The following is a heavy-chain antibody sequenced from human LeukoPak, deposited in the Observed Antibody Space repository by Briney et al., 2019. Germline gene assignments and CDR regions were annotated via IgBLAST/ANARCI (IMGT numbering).Heavy chain of an antibody. D-gene: IGHD3-10*01. V-gene: IGHV4-4*09. J-gene: IGHJ6*03. Sequence: SETLSLTCTVSGGSISGGYWSWLRQPPGKGLEWIGYIYTSGSTNYNPSLKSRVTISVDTSKNQFSLKLSSVTAADAAVYYCARVQRSGRYYYYMDVWGKGTTVTVSS. CDR3: ARVQRSGRYYYYMDV. CDR2: IYTSGST. CDR1: GGSISGGY.